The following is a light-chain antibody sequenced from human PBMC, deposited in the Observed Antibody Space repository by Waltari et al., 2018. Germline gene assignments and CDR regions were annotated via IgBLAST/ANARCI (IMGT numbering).Light chain of an antibody. CDR2: GAS. J-gene: IGKJ1*01. V-gene: IGKV3-20*01. CDR1: QSVSGSY. CDR3: QEYATRT. Sequence: EIILTQSPGTLSFSPGERATLSCRASQSVSGSYLVWYQQKPGKAPRLLIYGASSRATGIPDRFSGSGSGTDFTLTISRLEPEDFAIYYCQEYATRTFGQGTKVEIK.